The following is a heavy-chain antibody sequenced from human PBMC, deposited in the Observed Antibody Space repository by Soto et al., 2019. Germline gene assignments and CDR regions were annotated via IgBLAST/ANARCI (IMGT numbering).Heavy chain of an antibody. J-gene: IGHJ6*02. V-gene: IGHV3-30-3*01. D-gene: IGHD6-13*01. CDR3: AREGSSSWPNYYYYYGMDV. CDR2: ISYDGSNK. Sequence: GGSLRLSCAASGFTFSSYAMHWVRQAPGKGLEWVAVISYDGSNKYYADSVKGRFTIPRDNSKNTLYLQMNSLRAEDTAVYYCAREGSSSWPNYYYYYGMDVWGQGTTVTVSS. CDR1: GFTFSSYA.